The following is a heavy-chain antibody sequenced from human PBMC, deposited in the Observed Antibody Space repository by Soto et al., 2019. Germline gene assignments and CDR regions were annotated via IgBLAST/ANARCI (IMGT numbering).Heavy chain of an antibody. CDR1: GFTFNNAW. CDR2: IKSKVDGGTT. J-gene: IGHJ4*02. Sequence: GGSLRLSCAISGFTFNNAWMNWVRQAPGKGLEWVGRIKSKVDGGTTDFAAPVKDRFIISRDNSKNTLYLQMNSLKTEDTAVYYCTTRGVYCTTTSCQIYFDYWGQGTLVTVSS. D-gene: IGHD2-2*01. V-gene: IGHV3-15*01. CDR3: TTRGVYCTTTSCQIYFDY.